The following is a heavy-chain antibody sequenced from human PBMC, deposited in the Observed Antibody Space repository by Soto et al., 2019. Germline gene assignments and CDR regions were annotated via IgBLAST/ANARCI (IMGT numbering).Heavy chain of an antibody. D-gene: IGHD3-9*01. CDR2: LSGSGGTT. V-gene: IGHV3-23*01. CDR1: GFTFSSYA. CDR3: AHFDWFIDY. J-gene: IGHJ4*02. Sequence: PGGSLRLSCAASGFTFSSYAMSWVRQAPGKGLEWVSTLSGSGGTTYYADSVKGQFTISRDNSKSTLYLQMNSLRAEDTAVYYCAHFDWFIDYWGQGTLVTVSS.